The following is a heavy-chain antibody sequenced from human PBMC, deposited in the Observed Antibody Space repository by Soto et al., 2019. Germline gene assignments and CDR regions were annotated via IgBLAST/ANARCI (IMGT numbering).Heavy chain of an antibody. CDR3: TRGIVGWETAPHYYVY. CDR1: GFSFDTYA. J-gene: IGHJ4*02. Sequence: GGSLRLSCTASGFSFDTYAISWFRQAPGKGLEWLGFIRSKAYSRTTEYAASVRGRTSISRDDSKSSAFLQMDSPKIEDTAVYYCTRGIVGWETAPHYYVYWGQGNRVTVSS. CDR2: IRSKAYSRTT. D-gene: IGHD3-10*02. V-gene: IGHV3-49*03.